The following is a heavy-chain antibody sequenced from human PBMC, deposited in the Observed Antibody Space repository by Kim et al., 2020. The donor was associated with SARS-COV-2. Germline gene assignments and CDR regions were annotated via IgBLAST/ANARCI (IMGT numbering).Heavy chain of an antibody. CDR3: ANGQGLAGAGPMRGEEFSGYDSFGKN. CDR2: ISWNSGSI. Sequence: GGSLRLSCAASGFTFDDYAMHWVRQAPGKGLEWVSGISWNSGSIGYADSVKGRFTISRDNAKNSLYLQMNSLRAEDTALYYCANGQGLAGAGPMRGEEFSGYDSFGKNCGQGTLVTVSS. CDR1: GFTFDDYA. V-gene: IGHV3-9*01. D-gene: IGHD5-12*01. J-gene: IGHJ4*02.